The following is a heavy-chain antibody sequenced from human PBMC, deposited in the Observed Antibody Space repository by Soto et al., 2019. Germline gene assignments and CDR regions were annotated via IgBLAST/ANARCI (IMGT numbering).Heavy chain of an antibody. CDR3: ASGRAPSTLGIDATTTHYGMDV. CDR2: IIPIFGTA. Sequence: ASVKVSCKASGGTFSSYAISWVRQAPGQGLEWMGGIIPIFGTANYAQKFQGRVTITADESTSTAYMELSSLRYEDTAVYYCASGRAPSTLGIDATTTHYGMDVWGQGTTVTVSS. CDR1: GGTFSSYA. D-gene: IGHD1-26*01. J-gene: IGHJ6*02. V-gene: IGHV1-69*13.